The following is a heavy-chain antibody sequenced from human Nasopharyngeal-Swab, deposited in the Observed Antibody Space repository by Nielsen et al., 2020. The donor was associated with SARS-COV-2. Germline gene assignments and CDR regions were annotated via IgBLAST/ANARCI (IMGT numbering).Heavy chain of an antibody. Sequence: SETLSLTCTVSAGSVNTYYWSWIRQPPGKGLEWIGYIYYSGSTNYNPSLKSRVTISVDTSKNQFSLKLSSVTAADTAVYYCARTIIAAAEGYFDYWGQGTLVTVSS. CDR2: IYYSGST. CDR1: AGSVNTYY. CDR3: ARTIIAAAEGYFDY. V-gene: IGHV4-59*02. D-gene: IGHD6-13*01. J-gene: IGHJ4*02.